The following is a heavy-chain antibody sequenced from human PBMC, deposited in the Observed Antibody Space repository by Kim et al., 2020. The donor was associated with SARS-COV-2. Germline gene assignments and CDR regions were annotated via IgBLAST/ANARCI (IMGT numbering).Heavy chain of an antibody. D-gene: IGHD6-13*01. Sequence: GSTYYVDSVKGRYTISRDNPKNTGYLQMTSLRAEDTAVYYCAKQLNGLGHYWGQGTLVTVSS. V-gene: IGHV3-66*01. CDR3: AKQLNGLGHY. J-gene: IGHJ4*02. CDR2: GST.